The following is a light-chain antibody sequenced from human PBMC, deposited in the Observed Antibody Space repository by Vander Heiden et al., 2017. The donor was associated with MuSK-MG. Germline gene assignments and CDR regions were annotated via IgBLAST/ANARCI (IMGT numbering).Light chain of an antibody. J-gene: IGKJ2*01. CDR1: PGISSA. CDR3: QQIYSYPYT. Sequence: IQLTQSPSSLPPSVADRLTITCRASPGISSALAWYQQKPGKPPNLLIYDASSLQSGVPSRFSGSGFGTDFTLSISSLQPEDFATYYCQQIYSYPYTFGPGTKLEIK. CDR2: DAS. V-gene: IGKV1-13*02.